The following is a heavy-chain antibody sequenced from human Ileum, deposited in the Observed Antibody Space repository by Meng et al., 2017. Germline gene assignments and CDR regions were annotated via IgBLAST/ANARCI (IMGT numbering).Heavy chain of an antibody. CDR2: IYSNGNT. D-gene: IGHD2-8*01. CDR3: ARAPKYCTNAVCSRPLDS. CDR1: GGSISSGDYY. J-gene: IGHJ4*02. V-gene: IGHV4-30-4*01. Sequence: QVQLQESGPRLVKPSQTLSLTCTVSGGSISSGDYYWSWVRQSPGMGPEWIGYIYSNGNTYSNPSLRGRLMISIDTSKNQFSLKLSSVTAADTAVYYCARAPKYCTNAVCSRPLDSWGQGTLVTVSS.